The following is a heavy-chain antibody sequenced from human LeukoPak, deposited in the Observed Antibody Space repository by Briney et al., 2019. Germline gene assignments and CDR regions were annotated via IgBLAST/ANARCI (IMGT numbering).Heavy chain of an antibody. Sequence: PSETLSLTCTVSGGSISSGSYYWSWIRQPAGKGLEWIGRIYTSGSTKYNPSLKSRVTISVDTSKNQFSLKLSSVTAVDTAVYYCARIYCGGDCRGYYYHYYMDVWGKGTTVTISS. CDR2: IYTSGST. CDR3: ARIYCGGDCRGYYYHYYMDV. V-gene: IGHV4-61*02. J-gene: IGHJ6*03. CDR1: GGSISSGSYY. D-gene: IGHD2-21*02.